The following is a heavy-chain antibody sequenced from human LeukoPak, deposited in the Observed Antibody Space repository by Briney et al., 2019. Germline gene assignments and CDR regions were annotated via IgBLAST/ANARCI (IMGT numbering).Heavy chain of an antibody. D-gene: IGHD2-15*01. J-gene: IGHJ5*02. CDR1: GYTFTSYD. CDR3: ARGRCSGGSCYGGYNWFDP. Sequence: GASVKVSCKASGYTFTSYDINWVRQATGHGLEWMGWMNPNSGNTGYAQKFQGRVTMTRNTSISTAYMELSSLRSEDTAVYYCARGRCSGGSCYGGYNWFDPWGQGTLVTVSS. V-gene: IGHV1-8*01. CDR2: MNPNSGNT.